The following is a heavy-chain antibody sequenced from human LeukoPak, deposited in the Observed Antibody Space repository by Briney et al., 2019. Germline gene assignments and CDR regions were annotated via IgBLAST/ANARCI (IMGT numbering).Heavy chain of an antibody. D-gene: IGHD3-10*01. CDR1: GGTFSSYA. Sequence: SVKVSCKASGGTFSSYAISWVRQAPGQGLEWMGRIIPIFGIANYAQKFQGRVTITADKSTNTAYMELSSLRSEDTAVYYCARVLDAGSQEDYFDYWGQGTLVTVSS. V-gene: IGHV1-69*04. CDR3: ARVLDAGSQEDYFDY. CDR2: IIPIFGIA. J-gene: IGHJ4*02.